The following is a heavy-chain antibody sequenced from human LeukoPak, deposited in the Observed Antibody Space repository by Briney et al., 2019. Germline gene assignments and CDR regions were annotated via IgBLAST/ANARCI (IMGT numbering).Heavy chain of an antibody. V-gene: IGHV1-8*01. D-gene: IGHD2-15*01. CDR1: GYTFSSYD. Sequence: GESLKISCKASGYTFSSYDIKWVRQATGQGLEWMGWMNPNSGNTGYAQKFQGRVTMTRNTSISTAYMELSSLRSEDTAVYYCASPYCSGGSCPTPKNWFDPWGQGTLVTVSS. CDR2: MNPNSGNT. J-gene: IGHJ5*02. CDR3: ASPYCSGGSCPTPKNWFDP.